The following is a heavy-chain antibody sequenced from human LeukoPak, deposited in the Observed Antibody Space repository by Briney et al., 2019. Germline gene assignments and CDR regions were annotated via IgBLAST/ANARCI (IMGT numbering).Heavy chain of an antibody. J-gene: IGHJ6*02. Sequence: GASVKVSCKASGYTFTSHDINWVRQATGQGLEWMGWMNPNSGNTAYAQKFQGRVTMTRDTSTSTVYMELSSLSSEDTAVYYCARAGTVVTLTPTEYYYYYGMDVWGQGTTVTVSS. V-gene: IGHV1-8*01. CDR1: GYTFTSHD. CDR2: MNPNSGNT. D-gene: IGHD4-23*01. CDR3: ARAGTVVTLTPTEYYYYYGMDV.